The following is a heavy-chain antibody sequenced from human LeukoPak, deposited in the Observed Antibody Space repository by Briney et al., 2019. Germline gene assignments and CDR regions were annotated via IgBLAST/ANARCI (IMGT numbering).Heavy chain of an antibody. J-gene: IGHJ3*02. CDR3: ARVREYNYVYDAFDI. Sequence: SETPSLTCTVSGGSISSYYWSWIRQPPGKGLEWIGYIYYSGNTNYNPSLKSRVTISVDTSKNQFSLKLSSVTAADTAVYYCARVREYNYVYDAFDIWGQGTMVTVSS. CDR2: IYYSGNT. D-gene: IGHD5-18*01. V-gene: IGHV4-59*01. CDR1: GGSISSYY.